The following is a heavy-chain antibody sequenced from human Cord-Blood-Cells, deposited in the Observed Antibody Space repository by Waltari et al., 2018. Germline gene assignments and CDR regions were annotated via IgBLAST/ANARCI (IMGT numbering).Heavy chain of an antibody. Sequence: QVQLVQSGAEVKKPGSSVKVSCKASGGTFSSYAISWVRQAPGQGLEWMGRIIPIRGIENYANKFQGRVTITAEKSTSTAYMELSSLRSEDTAVYYWARAGSIFGVVIIPTPFDYWGQGTLVTVSA. CDR1: GGTFSSYA. CDR3: ARAGSIFGVVIIPTPFDY. D-gene: IGHD3-3*01. CDR2: IIPIRGIE. J-gene: IGHJ4*02. V-gene: IGHV1-69*09.